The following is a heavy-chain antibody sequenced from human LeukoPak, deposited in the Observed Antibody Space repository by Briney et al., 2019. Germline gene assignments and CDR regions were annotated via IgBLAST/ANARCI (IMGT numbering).Heavy chain of an antibody. CDR3: AKDSAPYYYGSGSYPGGFDY. J-gene: IGHJ4*02. CDR2: ISWNSGSI. D-gene: IGHD3-10*01. Sequence: GGSLRLSCAASGFTFDDYAMHWVRQAPGKGLEWVSGISWNSGSIGYADSVKGRFTISRDKAKNSLYLQMNSLRAEDMALYYCAKDSAPYYYGSGSYPGGFDYWGQGTPVTVSS. V-gene: IGHV3-9*03. CDR1: GFTFDDYA.